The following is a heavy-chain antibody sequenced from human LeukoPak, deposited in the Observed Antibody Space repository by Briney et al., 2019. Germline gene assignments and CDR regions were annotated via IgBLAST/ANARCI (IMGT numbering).Heavy chain of an antibody. CDR2: IYYSGST. V-gene: IGHV4-31*03. CDR3: AREPHDYGAVPGI. Sequence: SETLSLTCTVSGGSISSGGYYWSWIRQHPGKGLEWIGYIYYSGSTYYNPSLKSRVTISVDTSKNQFSLRLSSLTAADTAVYYCAREPHDYGAVPGIWGQGTMVTVSS. CDR1: GGSISSGGYY. J-gene: IGHJ3*02. D-gene: IGHD4-17*01.